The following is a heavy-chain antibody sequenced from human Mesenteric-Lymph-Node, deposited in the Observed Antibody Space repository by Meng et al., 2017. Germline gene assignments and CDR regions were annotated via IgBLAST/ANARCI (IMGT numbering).Heavy chain of an antibody. CDR3: ARVQMRSGSYRPALYYFDY. CDR1: GGSISSYY. J-gene: IGHJ4*02. Sequence: GSLRLSCTVSGGSISSYYWSWIRQPPGKGLEWIGYIYYSGSTNYNPSLKSRVTISVDTSKNQFSLKLSSVTAADTAVYYCARVQMRSGSYRPALYYFDYWGQGTLVTVSS. CDR2: IYYSGST. V-gene: IGHV4-59*01. D-gene: IGHD1-26*01.